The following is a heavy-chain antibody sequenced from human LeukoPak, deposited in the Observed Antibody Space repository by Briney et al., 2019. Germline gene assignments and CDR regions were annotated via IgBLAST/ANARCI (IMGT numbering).Heavy chain of an antibody. CDR1: GGSFSGYY. CDR2: INHSGST. CDR3: ARVGITMIVAFHHAFDI. J-gene: IGHJ3*02. D-gene: IGHD3-22*01. Sequence: SETLSLTCAVYGGSFSGYYWSWIRQPPGKGLEWIGEINHSGSTNYNPSLKSRVTISVDTSKNQFSLKLSSVTAADTAVYYCARVGITMIVAFHHAFDIWGQGTMVTVSS. V-gene: IGHV4-34*01.